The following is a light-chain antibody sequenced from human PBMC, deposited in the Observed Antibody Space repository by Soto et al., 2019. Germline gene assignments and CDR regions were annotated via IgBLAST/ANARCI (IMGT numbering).Light chain of an antibody. CDR2: AAS. CDR1: QGISSY. J-gene: IGKJ3*01. Sequence: AIRMTQSPSSLSASTGDIVTITCRASQGISSYLAWYQQKPGKAPKLLIYAASTLQSGVPSRFSGSGSGTDFTLTISCLQSEDFATYYCQQYYSYPGTFGPGTKVDIK. CDR3: QQYYSYPGT. V-gene: IGKV1-8*01.